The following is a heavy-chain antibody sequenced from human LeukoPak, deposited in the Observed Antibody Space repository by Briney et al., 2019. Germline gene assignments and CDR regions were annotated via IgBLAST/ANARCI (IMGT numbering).Heavy chain of an antibody. CDR1: GFTFSSYA. CDR3: TTGKWELPWY. CDR2: IKSKTDGGTT. V-gene: IGHV3-15*01. J-gene: IGHJ4*02. D-gene: IGHD1-26*01. Sequence: GGSLRLSCAASGFTFSSYAMSWVRQAPGRGLEWVGRIKSKTDGGTTDYAAPVKGRFTISRDDSKNTLYLQMNSLKTEDTAVYYCTTGKWELPWYWGQGTLVTVSS.